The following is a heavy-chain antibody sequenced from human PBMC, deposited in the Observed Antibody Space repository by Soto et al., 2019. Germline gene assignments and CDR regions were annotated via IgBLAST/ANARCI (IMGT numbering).Heavy chain of an antibody. CDR1: GGTFSSYA. J-gene: IGHJ4*02. CDR2: IIPIFGTA. D-gene: IGHD3-22*01. Sequence: SVKVSCKASGGTFSSYAISWVRQAPGQGLEWMGGIIPIFGTANYAQKFQGRVTITADESTSTAYMELSSLRSEDTAVYYCATLPSGYYYGSSGYDTFDYWGQGTLVTVSS. V-gene: IGHV1-69*13. CDR3: ATLPSGYYYGSSGYDTFDY.